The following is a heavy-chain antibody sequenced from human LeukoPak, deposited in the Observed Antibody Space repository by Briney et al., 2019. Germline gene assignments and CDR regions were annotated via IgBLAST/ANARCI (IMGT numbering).Heavy chain of an antibody. Sequence: GASVKVSCKASGYTFTSYGISWVRQAPGQGLEWMGWISAYNGNTNYAQKLQGRVTMTTDTSTSTAYMELRSLRSDDTAVYYCARDRSYYDFWSGYYTHYYYGMDVWGQGTTVTVSS. CDR3: ARDRSYYDFWSGYYTHYYYGMDV. J-gene: IGHJ6*02. CDR2: ISAYNGNT. CDR1: GYTFTSYG. V-gene: IGHV1-18*01. D-gene: IGHD3-3*01.